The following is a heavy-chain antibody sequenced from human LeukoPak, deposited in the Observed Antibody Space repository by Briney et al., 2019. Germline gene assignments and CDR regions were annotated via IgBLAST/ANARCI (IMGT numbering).Heavy chain of an antibody. CDR1: GFTFSSYG. CDR3: AIHKDGMDV. J-gene: IGHJ6*02. Sequence: GGSLRLSCAASGFTFSSYGMHWARQAPGKGLEWVAVISYDGSNKYYADSVKGRFTISRDNSKNTLYLQMNSLRAEDTAVYYCAIHKDGMDVWGQGTTVTVSS. CDR2: ISYDGSNK. V-gene: IGHV3-30*03.